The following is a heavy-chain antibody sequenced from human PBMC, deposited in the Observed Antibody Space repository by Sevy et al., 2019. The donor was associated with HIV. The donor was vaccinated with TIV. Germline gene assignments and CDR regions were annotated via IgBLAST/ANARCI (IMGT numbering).Heavy chain of an antibody. V-gene: IGHV3-7*01. Sequence: GGSLRLSCAASGFWFTDNWKSWVRLPPGHGLGWVATMKQDESEKYHVDSVKGRLVISRDNGKISLSLLMDGLTGADTAVYYCARGVGGFGWRQDYVDCWG. J-gene: IGHJ4*01. D-gene: IGHD3-16*01. CDR2: MKQDESEK. CDR3: ARGVGGFGWRQDYVDC. CDR1: GFWFTDNW.